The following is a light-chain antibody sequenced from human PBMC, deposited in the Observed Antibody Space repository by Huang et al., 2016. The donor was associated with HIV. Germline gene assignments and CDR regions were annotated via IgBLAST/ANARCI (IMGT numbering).Light chain of an antibody. J-gene: IGKJ1*01. Sequence: DIQMTQSPFVMSASVGDRVTITCRASPGISNYLALFQQKPGKGPKRLIYAASNLQSWVPSRFRGSVSETEFTLTISSLQPEDFATYYCLQHNTYPWTFGQGTKVEIK. V-gene: IGKV1-17*03. CDR1: PGISNY. CDR3: LQHNTYPWT. CDR2: AAS.